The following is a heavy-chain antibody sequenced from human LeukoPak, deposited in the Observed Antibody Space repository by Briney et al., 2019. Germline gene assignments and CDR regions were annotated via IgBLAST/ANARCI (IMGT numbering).Heavy chain of an antibody. CDR1: GYTFTGYY. V-gene: IGHV1-2*02. CDR3: ARESRYSSSWSRRDY. J-gene: IGHJ4*02. CDR2: INPNSGGT. D-gene: IGHD6-13*01. Sequence: GASVKVSCKASGYTFTGYYMHWVRQAPRQGLEWMGWINPNSGGTNYAQKFQGRVTMTRDTSISTAYMELSRLRSDDTAVYYCARESRYSSSWSRRDYWGQGTLVTVSS.